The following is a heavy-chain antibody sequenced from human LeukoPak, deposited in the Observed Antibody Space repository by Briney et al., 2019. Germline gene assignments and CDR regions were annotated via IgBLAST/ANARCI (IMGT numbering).Heavy chain of an antibody. D-gene: IGHD6-13*01. J-gene: IGHJ3*01. CDR2: IESDGTST. V-gene: IGHV3-74*01. Sequence: GGSLRLSCAASGFTFTTSWMHWFRHAPGKGLVWVSRIESDGTSTTYADSVKGRFTISRDNAKNTLYLQMNSLRAEDTAVYYCARDQYSSTWYRGAFDVWGQGTMVSVSS. CDR1: GFTFTTSW. CDR3: ARDQYSSTWYRGAFDV.